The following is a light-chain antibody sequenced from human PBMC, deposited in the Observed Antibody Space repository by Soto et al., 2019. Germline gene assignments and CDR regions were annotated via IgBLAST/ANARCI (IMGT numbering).Light chain of an antibody. J-gene: IGKJ1*01. Sequence: DIQMTQSPASLSASVGDRVTITCQASQDINNYLNWYQQKAGKAPKLLIYDASNLETGVPSRFSGSGSGTDFTFTISSLQPEDIATYYCQQYDNLPWTFGQGTKVDIK. CDR1: QDINNY. V-gene: IGKV1-33*01. CDR3: QQYDNLPWT. CDR2: DAS.